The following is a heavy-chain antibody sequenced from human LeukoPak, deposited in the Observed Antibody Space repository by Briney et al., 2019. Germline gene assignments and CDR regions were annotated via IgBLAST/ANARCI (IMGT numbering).Heavy chain of an antibody. D-gene: IGHD3-16*01. CDR2: ISGSGGST. V-gene: IGHV3-23*01. J-gene: IGHJ4*02. CDR3: AKDATFGGVMAMYYFDY. CDR1: GFTFSSYG. Sequence: AGTLTLTCTASGFTFSSYGMSWVRQAPGKGLEWVSGISGSGGSTNYADSVKGRFTISRDNSKNTLYLQMNSLRAEDTAVYYCAKDATFGGVMAMYYFDYWGQGTLVTVSS.